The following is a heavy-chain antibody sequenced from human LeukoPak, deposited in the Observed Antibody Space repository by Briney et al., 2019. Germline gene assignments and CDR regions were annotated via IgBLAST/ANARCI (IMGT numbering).Heavy chain of an antibody. CDR2: INHSGST. V-gene: IGHV4-34*01. CDR3: ARAIYSGYFDY. D-gene: IGHD5-12*01. J-gene: IGHJ4*02. Sequence: SETLSLTCAVYGGSFSGYYWSWIRQPPGKGLEWIGEINHSGSTNYNPSLKSRVTISVDTFKNQFSLKLSSVTAADTAVYYCARAIYSGYFDYWGQGTLVTVSS. CDR1: GGSFSGYY.